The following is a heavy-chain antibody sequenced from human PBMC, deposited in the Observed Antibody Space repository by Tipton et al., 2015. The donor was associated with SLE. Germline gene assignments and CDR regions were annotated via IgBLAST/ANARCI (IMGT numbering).Heavy chain of an antibody. CDR2: ISPNSGDT. D-gene: IGHD3-10*01. CDR1: GYTFTGYF. Sequence: QVQLVQSGAEVKKPGASVKVSCKASGYTFTGYFMHWVRQAPGQGLEWMGWISPNSGDTNYAQKFQGRVTMTRDTSISTAYMELSRLRSDDTALYYCARDSYYYGLVGAFDIWGQGTMVTVSS. V-gene: IGHV1-2*02. J-gene: IGHJ3*02. CDR3: ARDSYYYGLVGAFDI.